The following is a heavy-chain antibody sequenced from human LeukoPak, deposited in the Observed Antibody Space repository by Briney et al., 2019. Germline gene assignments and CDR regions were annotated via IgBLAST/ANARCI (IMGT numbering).Heavy chain of an antibody. Sequence: SETLSLTCAVYGVSFSGYYWSWIRQPPGKGLEWIGEINHSGSTNYNPSLKSRVTISVDTSKNQFSLKLSSVTAADTAVYYCARRGRLHYYGSGSYGVDYYYYMDVWGKGTTVTISS. D-gene: IGHD3-10*01. J-gene: IGHJ6*03. CDR3: ARRGRLHYYGSGSYGVDYYYYMDV. CDR1: GVSFSGYY. V-gene: IGHV4-34*01. CDR2: INHSGST.